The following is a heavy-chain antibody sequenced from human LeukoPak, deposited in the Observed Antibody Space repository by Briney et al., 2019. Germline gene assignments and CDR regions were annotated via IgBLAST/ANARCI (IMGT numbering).Heavy chain of an antibody. J-gene: IGHJ4*02. CDR1: GFTFSSNA. CDR3: AKDRFCSGGSCYSDY. V-gene: IGHV3-23*01. D-gene: IGHD2-15*01. CDR2: ISGSGGAT. Sequence: GGSLRLSCAASGFTFSSNAMSWVRQAPGKGLEWISSISGSGGATYYADSVKGRFTISRDNSKNTLYLQMNSLRAEDTAVYYCAKDRFCSGGSCYSDYRGQGTLVTVSS.